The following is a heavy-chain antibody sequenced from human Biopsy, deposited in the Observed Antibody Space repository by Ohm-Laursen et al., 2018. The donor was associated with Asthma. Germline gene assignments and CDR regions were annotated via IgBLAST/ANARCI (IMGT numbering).Heavy chain of an antibody. D-gene: IGHD3-22*01. Sequence: SLRLSRAATGFVFTQCGMHWVRKGPGKGLEWVALVSSDVHNIYYEDSVKGRFTTSRDKSRNRLYLQINRLTVEDSAVYFCARQSGQDDGDSSGFDIWGQGTKVAVSS. J-gene: IGHJ3*02. CDR3: ARQSGQDDGDSSGFDI. V-gene: IGHV3-30*03. CDR1: GFVFTQCG. CDR2: VSSDVHNI.